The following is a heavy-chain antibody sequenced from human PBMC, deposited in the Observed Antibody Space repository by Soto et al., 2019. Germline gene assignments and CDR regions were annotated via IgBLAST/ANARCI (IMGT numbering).Heavy chain of an antibody. V-gene: IGHV4-59*01. D-gene: IGHD3-22*01. CDR1: GGSISSYY. J-gene: IGHJ4*02. CDR3: AREDHDSSGCGEFEY. Sequence: SETLSLTCTVSGGSISSYYWSWIRQPPGKGLEWVGYIYYSGSNNYNPSLKSRVTISVDTSKNQFSLKLSSVTAADTAVYYCAREDHDSSGCGEFEYWGQGTLVTVSS. CDR2: IYYSGSN.